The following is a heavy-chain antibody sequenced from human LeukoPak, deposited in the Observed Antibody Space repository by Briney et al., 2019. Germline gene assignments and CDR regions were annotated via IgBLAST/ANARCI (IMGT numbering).Heavy chain of an antibody. V-gene: IGHV3-30*02. Sequence: GGSLRLSCAASGFTFSSYGMHWVRQAPGKGLEWVAFIRYGGSNKYYADSVKGRFTISRDNSKNTLYLQMNSLRAEGTAVYYCAKDRSDCSSTSCYAWGPFDYWGQGTLVTVSS. CDR3: AKDRSDCSSTSCYAWGPFDY. J-gene: IGHJ4*02. CDR1: GFTFSSYG. D-gene: IGHD2-2*01. CDR2: IRYGGSNK.